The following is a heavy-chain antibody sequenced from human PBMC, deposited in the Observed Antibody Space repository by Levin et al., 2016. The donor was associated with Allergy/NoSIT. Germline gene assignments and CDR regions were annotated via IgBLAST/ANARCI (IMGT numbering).Heavy chain of an antibody. V-gene: IGHV4-39*01. J-gene: IGHJ4*02. CDR1: GGSISNSDYY. D-gene: IGHD2-21*01. CDR2: IYYRGDT. CDR3: ARVVKSTDYLDY. Sequence: SETLSLTCTVSGGSISNSDYYWGWIRQPPGKGLELIGTIYYRGDTYYNPSLTSRLTISVDTSNNQFSLKLSSVTATDTAVYYCARVVKSTDYLDYWGQGTLVTVSS.